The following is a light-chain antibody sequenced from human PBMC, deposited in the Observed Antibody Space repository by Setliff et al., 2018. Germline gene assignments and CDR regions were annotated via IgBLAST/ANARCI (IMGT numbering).Light chain of an antibody. V-gene: IGLV1-44*01. J-gene: IGLJ1*01. CDR3: VTWDANLSAYV. CDR1: SSNIGSNT. CDR2: SNN. Sequence: QSVLTQPPSASGTPAQRVTISCSGSSSNIGSNTVNWYQQLPGTAPKLLIYSNNQRPSGVPDRFSGSKSGTSASLAISVLQSEDEADYYCVTWDANLSAYVFGTGTKV.